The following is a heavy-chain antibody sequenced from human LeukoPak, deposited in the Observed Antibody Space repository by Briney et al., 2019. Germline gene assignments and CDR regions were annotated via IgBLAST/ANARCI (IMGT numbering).Heavy chain of an antibody. V-gene: IGHV3-30*02. CDR2: IRYDGGNK. Sequence: GGSLRLSCAASGFTFSSYAMHWVRQAPGKGLKWVAFIRYDGGNKYYGDSVKGRFTISRDNSKNTLYLQMNSLRPEDTAVFYCATARVPPGTTPDYWGQGTLATVSS. J-gene: IGHJ4*02. CDR3: ATARVPPGTTPDY. CDR1: GFTFSSYA. D-gene: IGHD2-2*01.